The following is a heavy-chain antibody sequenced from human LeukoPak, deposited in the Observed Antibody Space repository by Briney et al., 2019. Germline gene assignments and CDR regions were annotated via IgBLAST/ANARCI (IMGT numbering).Heavy chain of an antibody. CDR2: FSNSGTF. CDR3: ARVRTYDGYNFIDF. D-gene: IGHD5-24*01. J-gene: IGHJ4*02. V-gene: IGHV4-59*08. Sequence: SETLSLTCTVSGGSISGYYWSWIRQPPGQGLDYIGYFSNSGTFSYKPSLQSRVSMSMDKSMNQFFLRLTSVTAADTAVYYCARVRTYDGYNFIDFWGRGTLVAVSS. CDR1: GGSISGYY.